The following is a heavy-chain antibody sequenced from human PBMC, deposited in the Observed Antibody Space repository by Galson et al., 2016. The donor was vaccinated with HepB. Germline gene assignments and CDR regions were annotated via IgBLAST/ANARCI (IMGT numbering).Heavy chain of an antibody. J-gene: IGHJ4*02. D-gene: IGHD3-10*01. Sequence: QAPGKGLEWVAAIGFNPNNLYYADSVKGRFTIARDNTRSSLFLQMNSLTVEDTAVYFCARDHSLGPGVVYYFDYWGQGTLVTVSS. V-gene: IGHV3-21*01. CDR3: ARDHSLGPGVVYYFDY. CDR2: IGFNPNNL.